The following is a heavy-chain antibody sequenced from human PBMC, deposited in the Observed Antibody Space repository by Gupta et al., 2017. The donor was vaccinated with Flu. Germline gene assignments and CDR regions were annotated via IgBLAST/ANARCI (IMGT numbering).Heavy chain of an antibody. J-gene: IGHJ5*02. D-gene: IGHD3-22*01. CDR3: ARVAQIGWFDP. V-gene: IGHV4-61*02. Sequence: VQLHESGPRLVKPSQTLSLTCTVSGGPSSNRHYFWSWIRKPAGKGLEWIGRIYSSGSTNYNPSLKSRVTISLDTSTNQFSLKLTSVTAADTAVYYCARVAQIGWFDPWGQGTLVTVSS. CDR2: IYSSGST. CDR1: GGPSSNRHYF.